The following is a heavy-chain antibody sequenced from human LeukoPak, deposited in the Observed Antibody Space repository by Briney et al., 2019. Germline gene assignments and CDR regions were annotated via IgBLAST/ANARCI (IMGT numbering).Heavy chain of an antibody. Sequence: GGSLRLSCAASGFTFDRFTIHWVRQTPGKGLEWVSLINRRGHTFYADSVKGRFTISRDNAKNSLYLQMNSLRAEDTAVYYCARTDGSSLDYWGQGTLVTVSS. CDR2: INRRGHT. D-gene: IGHD1-26*01. V-gene: IGHV3-43*01. CDR3: ARTDGSSLDY. CDR1: GFTFDRFT. J-gene: IGHJ4*02.